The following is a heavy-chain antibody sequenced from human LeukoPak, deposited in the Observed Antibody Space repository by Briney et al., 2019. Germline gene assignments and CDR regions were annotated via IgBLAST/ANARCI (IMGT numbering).Heavy chain of an antibody. V-gene: IGHV1-2*02. J-gene: IGHJ4*02. CDR1: GYTLTELS. Sequence: ASVKVSCKVSGYTLTELSMHWVRQAPGQGLEWMGWINPNSGGTNYAQKFQGRVTMTRDTSISTAYMELSRLRSDDTAVYYCARDRGYSRSHFDYWGQGTLVTVSS. CDR2: INPNSGGT. D-gene: IGHD6-13*01. CDR3: ARDRGYSRSHFDY.